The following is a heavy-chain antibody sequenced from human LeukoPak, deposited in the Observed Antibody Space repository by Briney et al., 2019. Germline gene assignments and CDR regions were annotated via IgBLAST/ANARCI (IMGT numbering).Heavy chain of an antibody. CDR1: GFTFSSYW. D-gene: IGHD6-6*01. V-gene: IGHV3-7*05. Sequence: GGSLRLSCAASGFTFSSYWMSWVRQAPGKGLEWVANIKEDGSGEVYVDSVKGRFTISRDNAKNSLFLQLNTLRAEDTAVYYCARDPYSSTWSYGMDVWGQGTTVTVSS. CDR2: IKEDGSGE. J-gene: IGHJ6*02. CDR3: ARDPYSSTWSYGMDV.